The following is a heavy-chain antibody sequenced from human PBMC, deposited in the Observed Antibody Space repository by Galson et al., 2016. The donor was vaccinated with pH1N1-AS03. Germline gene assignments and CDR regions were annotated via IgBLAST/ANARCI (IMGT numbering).Heavy chain of an antibody. Sequence: SLRLSCTASGFTFTNYSMNCVRQAPGQGLEWVSSISSSTSYIYYGDSVKGRFTISRDNVKNSLYLRMTSLRAEDTAVYYCSRGDYCSSTSCFWPPLYGMDVWGQGTTVTVSS. V-gene: IGHV3-21*01. CDR2: ISSSTSYI. CDR1: GFTFTNYS. CDR3: SRGDYCSSTSCFWPPLYGMDV. J-gene: IGHJ6*02. D-gene: IGHD2-2*01.